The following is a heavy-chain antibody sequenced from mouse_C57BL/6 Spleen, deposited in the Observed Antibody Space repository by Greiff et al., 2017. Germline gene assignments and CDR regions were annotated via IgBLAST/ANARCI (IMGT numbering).Heavy chain of an antibody. D-gene: IGHD2-5*01. Sequence: QVQLKQSGPELVKPGASVKISCKASGYAFSSSWMNWVKQRPGKGLEWIGRIYPGDGDTNYNGKFKGKATLTADKSSSTAYMQLSSLTSEDSAVYFGARDDSNYGWFAYWGQGTLVTVSA. CDR1: GYAFSSSW. CDR3: ARDDSNYGWFAY. J-gene: IGHJ3*01. V-gene: IGHV1-82*01. CDR2: IYPGDGDT.